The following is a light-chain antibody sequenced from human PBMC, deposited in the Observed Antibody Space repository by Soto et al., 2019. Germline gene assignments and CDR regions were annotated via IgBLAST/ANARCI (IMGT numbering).Light chain of an antibody. CDR2: DAA. V-gene: IGKV3-20*01. Sequence: PGERASLSCRASQSIIGRYLAWYQQKPGQAPRLLLYDAARRATGIPDRLSGSGSGTDFILTISRLEPEEVAVYYCQQYGASPLTFGGGTKVEI. CDR3: QQYGASPLT. J-gene: IGKJ4*01. CDR1: QSIIGRY.